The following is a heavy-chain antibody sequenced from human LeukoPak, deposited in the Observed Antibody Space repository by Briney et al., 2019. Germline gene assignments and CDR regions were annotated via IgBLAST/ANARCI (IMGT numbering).Heavy chain of an antibody. CDR3: ARRGVDCSGGSCYPGSWFDP. V-gene: IGHV4-59*08. D-gene: IGHD2-15*01. CDR1: GESVSGFY. Sequence: PSETLSLTCAVSGESVSGFYWNWIRQPPGKGLEWIGHIYYTGSTNYNPSLKSRVTISIDTAKNQFSLKLSSVTAADTAVYYCARRGVDCSGGSCYPGSWFDPWGQGTLVTVSS. J-gene: IGHJ5*02. CDR2: IYYTGST.